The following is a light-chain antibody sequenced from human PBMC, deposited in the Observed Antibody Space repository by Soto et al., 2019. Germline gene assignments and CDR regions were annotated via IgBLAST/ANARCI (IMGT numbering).Light chain of an antibody. Sequence: EIVLTQSPATLSLSPGERATLSCRASQSVSSYLAWYQQKPGQAPRLLIYDASNRATGIPARFSGSGSGTDFPLTISSLEPEVFAVYYCQQRSNWPTFGQGTRLEIK. CDR1: QSVSSY. V-gene: IGKV3-11*01. CDR2: DAS. J-gene: IGKJ5*01. CDR3: QQRSNWPT.